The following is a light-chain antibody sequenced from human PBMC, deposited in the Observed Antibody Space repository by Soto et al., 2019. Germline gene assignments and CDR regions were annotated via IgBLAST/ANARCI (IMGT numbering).Light chain of an antibody. CDR2: EDN. J-gene: IGLJ1*01. Sequence: NFMLTQPHSVSESPGKTVTISCTRSGGSITSGYVQWYQQRPGSAPTTVIYEDNQRPSGVPDRFSGSIDSSSNSASLTISGLKIEDEADYYCQSYHSSYPYVFGTGTKLTVL. CDR1: GGSITSGY. V-gene: IGLV6-57*03. CDR3: QSYHSSYPYV.